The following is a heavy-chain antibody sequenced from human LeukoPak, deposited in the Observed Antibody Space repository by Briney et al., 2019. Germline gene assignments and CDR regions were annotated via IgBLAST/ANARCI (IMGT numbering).Heavy chain of an antibody. Sequence: GESLKISCKGSGYSFTSYWIGWVRQMPGKGLEWMGINYPGDSDTRYSPSFQGRVTISADKSISTAYLQWSSLKASDTAMYYCARQRQQLVGEFDYWGQGTLVTVSS. D-gene: IGHD6-13*01. CDR2: NYPGDSDT. V-gene: IGHV5-51*01. J-gene: IGHJ4*02. CDR1: GYSFTSYW. CDR3: ARQRQQLVGEFDY.